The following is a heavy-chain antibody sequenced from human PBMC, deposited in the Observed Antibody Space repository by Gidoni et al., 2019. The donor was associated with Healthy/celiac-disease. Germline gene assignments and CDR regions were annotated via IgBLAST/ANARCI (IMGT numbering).Heavy chain of an antibody. V-gene: IGHV3-43*01. CDR3: AKDIKGCGYGDYAVDY. J-gene: IGHJ4*02. CDR2: ISWDGGST. Sequence: EVQLLESGGVVVQPGGSLRLSCAASGFTFDAYTMHWVRQAPGKGLEWVSLISWDGGSTYYADSVKGRFTISRDNSKNSLYLQMNSLRTEDTALYYCAKDIKGCGYGDYAVDYWGQGTLVTVSS. D-gene: IGHD4-17*01. CDR1: GFTFDAYT.